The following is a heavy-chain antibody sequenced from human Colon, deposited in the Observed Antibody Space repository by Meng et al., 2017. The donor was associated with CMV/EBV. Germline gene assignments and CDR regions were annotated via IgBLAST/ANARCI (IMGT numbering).Heavy chain of an antibody. J-gene: IGHJ4*02. V-gene: IGHV4-34*01. CDR3: ARGIAAADY. D-gene: IGHD6-13*01. CDR2: INHSGST. Sequence: SETLSLTCTVSGVSINSGGYYWTWIRQPPGKGLEWIGEINHSGSTNYNPSLKSRVTISVDTSKNQFSLKLSSVTAADTAVYYCARGIAAADYWGQGTLVTVSS. CDR1: GVSINSGGYY.